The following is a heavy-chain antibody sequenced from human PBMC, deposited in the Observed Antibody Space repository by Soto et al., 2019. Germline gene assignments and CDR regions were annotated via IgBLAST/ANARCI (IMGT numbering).Heavy chain of an antibody. Sequence: QLQLQESGSGLVKPSQTLSLTCAVSGGSIGSGGYSWSWIRQPPGKGLEWIGYIYHSGSTYYNPSLNSRVTISVDRSKTQFSLKLSSVTAADTAVYYCARDDVVAQKFDYWGQGTLVTVSS. CDR2: IYHSGST. CDR1: GGSIGSGGYS. D-gene: IGHD2-15*01. V-gene: IGHV4-30-2*01. J-gene: IGHJ4*02. CDR3: ARDDVVAQKFDY.